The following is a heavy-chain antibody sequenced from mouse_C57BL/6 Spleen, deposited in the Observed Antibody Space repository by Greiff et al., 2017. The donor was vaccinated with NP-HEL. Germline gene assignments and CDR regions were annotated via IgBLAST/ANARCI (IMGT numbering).Heavy chain of an antibody. D-gene: IGHD1-1*01. CDR1: GFTFSSYA. Sequence: EVQVVESGEGLVKPGGSLKLSCAASGFTFSSYAMSWVRQTPEKRLEWVAYISSGGDYIYYADTVKGRFTISRDNARNTLYLQMSSLKSEDTAMYYCTRDPIYGRAMDYWGQGTSVTVSS. CDR3: TRDPIYGRAMDY. CDR2: ISSGGDYI. V-gene: IGHV5-9-1*02. J-gene: IGHJ4*01.